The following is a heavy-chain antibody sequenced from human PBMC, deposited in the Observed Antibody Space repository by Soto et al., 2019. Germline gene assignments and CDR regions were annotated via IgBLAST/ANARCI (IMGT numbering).Heavy chain of an antibody. J-gene: IGHJ5*02. CDR2: ISFTGSIT. D-gene: IGHD3-16*02. Sequence: QVQLVESGGALVKPGGSLRLSCAASGFTFGDYYMSWIRQAPGKGLEWVSYISFTGSITYYADSVRGRVTISRDNTRRSLYLRMNSLRGEDTAVYFCAWDLQNVVTHTTWGEPWGQGAVVTVSS. CDR3: AWDLQNVVTHTTWGEP. CDR1: GFTFGDYY. V-gene: IGHV3-11*01.